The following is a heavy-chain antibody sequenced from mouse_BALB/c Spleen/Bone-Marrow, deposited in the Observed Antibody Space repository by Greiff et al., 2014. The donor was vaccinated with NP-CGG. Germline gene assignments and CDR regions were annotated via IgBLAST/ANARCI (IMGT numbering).Heavy chain of an antibody. CDR3: AREVDYAMDY. D-gene: IGHD1-1*01. CDR1: GFNIKDTY. J-gene: IGHJ4*01. Sequence: DVKLQESGAELVKPGASVKLSCTASGFNIKDTYMHWVKQRPEQGLEWIGRIDPANGNTKYDPKFQGKATITADTSSNTAYLQLSNLTSEDTAVYYCAREVDYAMDYWGQGTSVTVSS. V-gene: IGHV14-3*02. CDR2: IDPANGNT.